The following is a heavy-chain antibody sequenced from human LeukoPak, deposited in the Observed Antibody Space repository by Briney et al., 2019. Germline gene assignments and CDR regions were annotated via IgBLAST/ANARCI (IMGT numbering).Heavy chain of an antibody. CDR1: GDSISSYY. CDR3: ARLTRLSTSPDRYYLDY. CDR2: IYTSGGT. Sequence: SETLSLTCTVPGDSISSYYWSWIRQPPGKGLEWIGYIYTSGGTNYIPSLKGRVTISIDTSKNQFSLKLSSVTAADSAVYYCARLTRLSTSPDRYYLDYWGQGTLVTVSS. V-gene: IGHV4-4*09. D-gene: IGHD6-6*01. J-gene: IGHJ4*02.